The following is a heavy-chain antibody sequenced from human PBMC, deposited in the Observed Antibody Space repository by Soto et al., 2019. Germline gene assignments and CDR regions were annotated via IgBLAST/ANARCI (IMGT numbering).Heavy chain of an antibody. V-gene: IGHV3-15*07. D-gene: IGHD3-22*01. Sequence: EVQLVESGGGLVKPGGSLRLSCAASGFTSSNAWMNWVRQAPGKGLEWVGRIKSKTDGGTTDYAAPVKGRFTISRDDSKNTLYLQMNSLKTEDTAVYYCTTDRTGLLRSFDYWGQGTLVTVSS. CDR2: IKSKTDGGTT. CDR1: GFTSSNAW. CDR3: TTDRTGLLRSFDY. J-gene: IGHJ4*02.